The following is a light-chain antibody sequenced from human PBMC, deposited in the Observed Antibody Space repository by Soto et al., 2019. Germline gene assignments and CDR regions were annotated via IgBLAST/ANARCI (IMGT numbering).Light chain of an antibody. CDR3: QQFKFYPLT. Sequence: DIQMTQSPSSLSASVGDRVTITCRASQDIRSHLAWFQQKPGKAPKSLIYAVSNVYNGVPSTFSGSVSGTTYTLTINSLQPEDFSTYYCQQFKFYPLTFAGGTNVEL. J-gene: IGKJ4*01. V-gene: IGKV1-16*01. CDR1: QDIRSH. CDR2: AVS.